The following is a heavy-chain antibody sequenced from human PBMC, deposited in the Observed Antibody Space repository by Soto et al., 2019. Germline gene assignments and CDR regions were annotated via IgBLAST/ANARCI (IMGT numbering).Heavy chain of an antibody. V-gene: IGHV4-34*01. CDR1: GGSFSGYY. D-gene: IGHD6-13*01. J-gene: IGHJ1*01. CDR2: INHSGST. Sequence: SETLSLTCAVYGGSFSGYYWSWIRQPPGKGLEWIGEINHSGSTNYNPSLKSRVTISVDTSKSQFSLKLSSVTAADTAVYYCARCVCSSWYRDYFQHWGQGTLDPVSS. CDR3: ARCVCSSWYRDYFQH.